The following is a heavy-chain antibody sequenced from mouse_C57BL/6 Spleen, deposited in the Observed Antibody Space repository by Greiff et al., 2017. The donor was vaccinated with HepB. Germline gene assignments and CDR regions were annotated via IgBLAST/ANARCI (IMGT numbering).Heavy chain of an antibody. D-gene: IGHD2-4*01. Sequence: QVQLKQSGAELVRPGASVKLSCKASGYTFTDYYINWVKQRPGQGLEWIARIYPGSGNTYYKEKFKGKATLTAEKSSSTADMQLSSLTSEDSAVYFCARGGYSYDYDLYYAMDYWGQGTSVTVSS. CDR1: GYTFTDYY. CDR3: ARGGYSYDYDLYYAMDY. J-gene: IGHJ4*01. CDR2: IYPGSGNT. V-gene: IGHV1-76*01.